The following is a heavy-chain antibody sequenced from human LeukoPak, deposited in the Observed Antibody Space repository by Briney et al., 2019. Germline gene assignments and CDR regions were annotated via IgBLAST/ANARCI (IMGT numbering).Heavy chain of an antibody. CDR2: ISACNGNT. CDR3: ARGLAAAGNYWFDP. Sequence: GASVKVSCKASGYTFSSFGIIWVRQAPGQGLEWMGWISACNGNTNYAQKLQGRVTMTTDTSTTTAYMELRSLRSDDTAVYYCARGLAAAGNYWFDPWGQGTLVTVSS. D-gene: IGHD6-13*01. CDR1: GYTFSSFG. V-gene: IGHV1-18*01. J-gene: IGHJ5*02.